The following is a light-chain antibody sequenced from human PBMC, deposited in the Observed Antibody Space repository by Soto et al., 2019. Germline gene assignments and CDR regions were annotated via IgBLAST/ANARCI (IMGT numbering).Light chain of an antibody. V-gene: IGLV3-9*01. CDR3: QVWDRGTVV. CDR2: RDT. CDR1: NIGGRN. Sequence: YALTQPLSVSVALGQTARFTCGGDNIGGRNVHWYQLNPGQAPVLVIYRDTNRPSGIPERFSGSNSGNTATLAISGAQAGDDADYYCQVWDRGTVVFGGGTKLTVL. J-gene: IGLJ3*02.